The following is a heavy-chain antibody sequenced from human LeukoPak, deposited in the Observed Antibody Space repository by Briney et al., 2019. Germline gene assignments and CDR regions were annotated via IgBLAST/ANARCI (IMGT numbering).Heavy chain of an antibody. CDR2: INGGNGNT. Sequence: ASVKVSCKASGYTFTSYAMHWVRQAPGQRLEWMGWINGGNGNTKYLEKFQGGVTFTRDTSASTAYMELSSLRSEDTAVYYCASVDYGDYWGQGTLVTVSS. J-gene: IGHJ4*02. CDR3: ASVDYGDY. D-gene: IGHD3-16*01. CDR1: GYTFTSYA. V-gene: IGHV1-3*01.